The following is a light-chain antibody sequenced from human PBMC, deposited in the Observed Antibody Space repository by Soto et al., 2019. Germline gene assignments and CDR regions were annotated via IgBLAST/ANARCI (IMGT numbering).Light chain of an antibody. CDR2: EVS. CDR3: SSYGGSNNRFV. CDR1: SSDVGGYNY. V-gene: IGLV2-8*01. Sequence: QSVLTQPPSASGSPGQSVTISCTGTSSDVGGYNYVSWYQQHPGKAPKLMIYEVSKRPSGVPDRFSGSKSGNTASLTVSGLQADDEADYYCSSYGGSNNRFVFGTGTKLTVL. J-gene: IGLJ1*01.